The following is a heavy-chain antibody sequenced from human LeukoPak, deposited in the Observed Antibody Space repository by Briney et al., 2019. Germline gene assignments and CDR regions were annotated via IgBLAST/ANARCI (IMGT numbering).Heavy chain of an antibody. V-gene: IGHV4-59*11. D-gene: IGHD4-23*01. Sequence: PSETLSLTCTVSGGSLSSHYWSWVRQSPEKGLEWIGQIYHTGSTHYNPSLRSRFAISVDTSKNKLFLNVKSVTAADAAVYYCAREGRWGMKYYFDFWGQGTLAIVSS. CDR3: AREGRWGMKYYFDF. CDR2: IYHTGST. J-gene: IGHJ4*02. CDR1: GGSLSSHY.